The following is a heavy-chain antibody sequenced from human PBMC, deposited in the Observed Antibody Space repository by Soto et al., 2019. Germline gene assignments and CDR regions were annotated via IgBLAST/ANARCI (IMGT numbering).Heavy chain of an antibody. J-gene: IGHJ4*02. CDR2: ISTSGGTT. CDR3: ARGRLQPDC. Sequence: EVQLLESGGGLVQPGESLRLSCAASGFTFSTYAMSWVRQAPEKGLESVSLISTSGGTTYYGDSVKGRFTISRDNSKNTLYLQMNSLRAEDTAVYYCARGRLQPDCWGQGTLVTVSS. CDR1: GFTFSTYA. V-gene: IGHV3-23*01. D-gene: IGHD4-4*01.